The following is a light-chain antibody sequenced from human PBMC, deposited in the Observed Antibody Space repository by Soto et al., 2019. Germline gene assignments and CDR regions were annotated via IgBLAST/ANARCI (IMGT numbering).Light chain of an antibody. J-gene: IGKJ4*01. CDR3: QQFNSYPLT. Sequence: AIQLTQSPSSLSASVGDRVTITCRASQGISSALAWYQQKPGKAPKLLIYDASSLESGVPSRFSGSGSGTVFPLPFSTLQPEVFATYSCQQFNSYPLTSGGGTKVEIK. CDR1: QGISSA. V-gene: IGKV1-13*02. CDR2: DAS.